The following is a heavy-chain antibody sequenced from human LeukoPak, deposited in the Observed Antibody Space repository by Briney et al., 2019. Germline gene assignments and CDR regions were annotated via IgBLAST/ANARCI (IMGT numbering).Heavy chain of an antibody. V-gene: IGHV3-30-3*01. CDR3: ARQVNWFDP. CDR1: GFTFSSYA. CDR2: ISYDGSNK. J-gene: IGHJ5*02. Sequence: PGGSLRLSCAASGFTFSSYAMPWVRQAPGKGLEWVAVISYDGSNKCYADSVKGRFTISRDNAKNSLYLQMNSLRAEDTAVYYCARQVNWFDPWGQGTLVTVSS.